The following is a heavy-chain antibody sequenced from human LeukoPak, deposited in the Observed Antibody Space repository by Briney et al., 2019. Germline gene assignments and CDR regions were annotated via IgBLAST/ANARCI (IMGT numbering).Heavy chain of an antibody. CDR1: GFTVSSNY. D-gene: IGHD6-19*01. CDR2: IFSGGST. CDR3: ARDLKTSGWYGDFDY. V-gene: IGHV3-53*01. J-gene: IGHJ4*02. Sequence: GGSLRLSCVASGFTVSSNYMSWVRQAPGKGLEWVSAIFSGGSTFYADSVTGRFTISRDNSKNPVYLEMNSLRAEDTAVYYCARDLKTSGWYGDFDYWGQGTLVTVSS.